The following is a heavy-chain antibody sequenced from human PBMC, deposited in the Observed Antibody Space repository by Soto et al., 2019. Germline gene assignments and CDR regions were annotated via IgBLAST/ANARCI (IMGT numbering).Heavy chain of an antibody. CDR2: INAGNGNT. Sequence: ASVKVSCKASGYTFTSYAMHWVRQAPGQRLEWMGWINAGNGNTKYSQKFQGRVTITRDTSASTAYMELSSLRSEDTAVYYCARGRRYDFWSGSAETDFDYWGQGTLVTVSS. D-gene: IGHD3-3*01. J-gene: IGHJ4*02. V-gene: IGHV1-3*01. CDR3: ARGRRYDFWSGSAETDFDY. CDR1: GYTFTSYA.